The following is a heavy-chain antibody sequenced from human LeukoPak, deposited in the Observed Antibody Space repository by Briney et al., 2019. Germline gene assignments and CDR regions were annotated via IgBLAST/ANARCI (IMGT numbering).Heavy chain of an antibody. J-gene: IGHJ4*02. Sequence: GGSLRLSCAASGFTFSGYVMTWVRQAPGKGLEWVSYISGSGSATSYADSVEGRFTISRDNAKNSLYLQMNSLRDEDTAVYYCARERIAMAGTGRYYFDFWAREPWSPSPQ. CDR1: GFTFSGYV. CDR2: ISGSGSAT. CDR3: ARERIAMAGTGRYYFDF. D-gene: IGHD6-19*01. V-gene: IGHV3-48*02.